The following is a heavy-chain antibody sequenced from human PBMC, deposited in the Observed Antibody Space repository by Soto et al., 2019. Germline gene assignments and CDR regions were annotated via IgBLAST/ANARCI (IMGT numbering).Heavy chain of an antibody. Sequence: SETLSLTCAVSVGSVSSGGYYWTWIRQHPGKGLEWIGYIYYSGSTNYNPSLKSRLTISLDTSKNQFSLRLNSVTAADTAVYYCARDTVAGRFDSWGQGTLVTVSS. V-gene: IGHV4-61*08. D-gene: IGHD6-19*01. CDR2: IYYSGST. CDR3: ARDTVAGRFDS. CDR1: VGSVSSGGYY. J-gene: IGHJ4*02.